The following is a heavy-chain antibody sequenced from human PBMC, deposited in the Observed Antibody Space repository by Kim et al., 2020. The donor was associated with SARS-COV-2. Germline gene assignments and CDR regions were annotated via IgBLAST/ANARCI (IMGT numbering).Heavy chain of an antibody. Sequence: SHPSLKSRGTLSVDTSKNRFSLKLSSVTAADTAVYYCARTLSGSHAFDIWGQGTMVTVSS. CDR3: ARTLSGSHAFDI. V-gene: IGHV4-39*01. D-gene: IGHD1-26*01. J-gene: IGHJ3*02.